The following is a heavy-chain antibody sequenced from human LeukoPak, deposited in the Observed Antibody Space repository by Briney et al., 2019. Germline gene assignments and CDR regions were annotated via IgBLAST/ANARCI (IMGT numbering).Heavy chain of an antibody. CDR1: GFTFSSYS. Sequence: GALRLSFAASGFTFSSYSMHWVRQAPGKGLGGVAVISYDGSNEYYADSVKGRFTISRDNSKNTLYLQMNSLRAEDTAVYYCARGTYYDFWSGYSYYFDYWGQGTLVTVSS. V-gene: IGHV3-30-3*01. CDR3: ARGTYYDFWSGYSYYFDY. J-gene: IGHJ4*02. CDR2: ISYDGSNE. D-gene: IGHD3-3*01.